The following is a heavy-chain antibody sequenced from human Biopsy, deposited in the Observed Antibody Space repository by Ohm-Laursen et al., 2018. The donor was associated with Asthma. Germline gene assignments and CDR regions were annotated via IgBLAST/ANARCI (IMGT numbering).Heavy chain of an antibody. CDR1: GFTVSRDH. V-gene: IGHV3-53*01. CDR2: ISIGGTS. CDR3: ARGYSSNWSHYYFDY. J-gene: IGHJ4*02. D-gene: IGHD6-13*01. Sequence: SLRLSCTASGFTVSRDHMLWVRQAPGKGLEWVSVISIGGTSHTAASVRGRFTISRDFSKNTLHLQMHSLRVEDTAVYYCARGYSSNWSHYYFDYWGQGTLVTVSS.